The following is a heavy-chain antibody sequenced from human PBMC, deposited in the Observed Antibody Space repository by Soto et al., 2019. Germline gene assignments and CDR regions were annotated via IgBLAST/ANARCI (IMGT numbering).Heavy chain of an antibody. Sequence: KQSQTLSLPCAISGDSVSSNSAAWNWIRQSPSRGLEWLGRTYYRSKWYNDYAVSVKSRITINPDTSKNQFSLQLNSVTPEDTAVYYCARASPPSEWLRATYYYMDVWGKGTTVTVSS. CDR3: ARASPPSEWLRATYYYMDV. CDR2: TYYRSKWYN. D-gene: IGHD3-3*01. V-gene: IGHV6-1*01. CDR1: GDSVSSNSAA. J-gene: IGHJ6*03.